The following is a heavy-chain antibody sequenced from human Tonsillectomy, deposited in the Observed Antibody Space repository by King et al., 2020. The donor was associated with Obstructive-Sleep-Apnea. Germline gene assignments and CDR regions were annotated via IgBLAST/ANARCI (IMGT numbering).Heavy chain of an antibody. CDR1: GGAFSSYA. D-gene: IGHD5-18*01. CDR3: ARGREDTAMVTTFDY. J-gene: IGHJ4*02. Sequence: QLVQYGAEVKKPGSSVKVSCKASGGAFSSYAISLGRQAPVQGLEWMGGIIPIFGTENYVQKFQGRVTITADESTGTAYMGVCSLRSEDTAVYYCARGREDTAMVTTFDYWGQGTLVTVSS. CDR2: IIPIFGTE. V-gene: IGHV1-69*01.